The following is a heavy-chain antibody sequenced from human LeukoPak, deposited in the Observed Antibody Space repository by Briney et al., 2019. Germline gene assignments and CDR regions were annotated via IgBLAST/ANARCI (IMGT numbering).Heavy chain of an antibody. J-gene: IGHJ3*02. CDR2: INWNGGST. CDR1: GFTFDDYA. CDR3: AKDYQSGYASGYDAFGI. Sequence: PGGSLRLSCAASGFTFDDYAMSWVRQAPGKGLEWVSRINWNGGSTSYADSVKGRFTISRDNAKNSLYLQMNSLRAEDTAVYYCAKDYQSGYASGYDAFGIWGQGTMVIVSS. D-gene: IGHD6-19*01. V-gene: IGHV3-20*04.